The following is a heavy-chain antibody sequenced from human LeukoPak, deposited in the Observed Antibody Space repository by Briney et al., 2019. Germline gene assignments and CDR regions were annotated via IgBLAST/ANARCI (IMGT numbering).Heavy chain of an antibody. CDR3: AKGGYGDLRGGDY. CDR1: GFSFSSYG. J-gene: IGHJ4*02. CDR2: IRSDGSNE. D-gene: IGHD4-17*01. V-gene: IGHV3-30*02. Sequence: GGSQRLSCAASGFSFSSYGMHWVRQAPGKGLEWVAFIRSDGSNEHYADSVKGRFTISRDNSKNTLYLQMNRLRAEDTAVYYCAKGGYGDLRGGDYWGQGTLVTVSS.